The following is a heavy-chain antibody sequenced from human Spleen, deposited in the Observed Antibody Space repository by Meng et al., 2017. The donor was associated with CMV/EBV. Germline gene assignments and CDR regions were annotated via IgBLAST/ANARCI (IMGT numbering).Heavy chain of an antibody. CDR1: GFTFSSYA. Sequence: GGSLRLSCVASGFTFSSYAMTWVRQAPGMGLEWVSIIYAGDSSTYYINSVKGRFTISRDNSKSTLYLQMNSLRAEDTAVYYCAKNSAYDRRLDYWGQGTLVTVSS. CDR2: IYAGDSST. V-gene: IGHV3-23*03. CDR3: AKNSAYDRRLDY. J-gene: IGHJ4*02. D-gene: IGHD5-12*01.